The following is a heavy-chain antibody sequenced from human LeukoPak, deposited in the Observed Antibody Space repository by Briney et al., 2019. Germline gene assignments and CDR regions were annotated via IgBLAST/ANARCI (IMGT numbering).Heavy chain of an antibody. CDR3: ARDIALSSLTYYYGMDV. Sequence: SVKVSCKASGGTFSSYAISWVRQATGQGLEWMGRIIPILGIANYAQKFQGRVTITADKSTSTAYMELSSLRSEDTAVYYCARDIALSSLTYYYGMDVWGQGTTVTVSS. J-gene: IGHJ6*02. V-gene: IGHV1-69*04. CDR1: GGTFSSYA. CDR2: IIPILGIA. D-gene: IGHD3-16*02.